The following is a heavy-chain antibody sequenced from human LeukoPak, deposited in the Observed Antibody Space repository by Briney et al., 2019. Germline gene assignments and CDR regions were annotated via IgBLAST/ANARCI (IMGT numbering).Heavy chain of an antibody. V-gene: IGHV3-48*01. CDR2: ISSSSSTI. J-gene: IGHJ3*02. CDR3: ARGGKGYDTGNDI. Sequence: PGGSLRLSCAASGLTFSSYSMNWVRQAPGKGLEWVSYISSSSSTIYYADSVKGRFTISRDNAKNSLYLQMNSLRAEDTAVYYCARGGKGYDTGNDIWGQGTMVTVSS. D-gene: IGHD3-22*01. CDR1: GLTFSSYS.